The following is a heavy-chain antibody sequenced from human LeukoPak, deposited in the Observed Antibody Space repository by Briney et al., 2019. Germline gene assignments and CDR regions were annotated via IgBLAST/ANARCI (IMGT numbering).Heavy chain of an antibody. Sequence: PSETLSLTCAVYGGSFSGYYWSWIRQPPGKGLEWIGEINHSGSTNYNPSLKSRVTISVDTSKNQFSLKLSSVTAADTAVCYCARGAVGYYGSGSYRPWGQGTLVTVSS. J-gene: IGHJ5*02. CDR2: INHSGST. CDR3: ARGAVGYYGSGSYRP. D-gene: IGHD3-10*01. CDR1: GGSFSGYY. V-gene: IGHV4-34*01.